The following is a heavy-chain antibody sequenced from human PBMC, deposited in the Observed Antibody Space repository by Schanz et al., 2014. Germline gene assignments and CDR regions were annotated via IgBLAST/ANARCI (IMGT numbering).Heavy chain of an antibody. V-gene: IGHV3-11*01. Sequence: QVLLVESGGGLVKPGGSLRLSCSASGFTFSDSFMSWIRQTPGKGLEWLSYISSSGNIIHYADSVKGRFTISRDNARDSLYLQMNSLRDEDTAMYYCARRVPYSFGLDVWGQGATVTVSS. D-gene: IGHD1-1*01. CDR1: GFTFSDSF. CDR2: ISSSGNII. CDR3: ARRVPYSFGLDV. J-gene: IGHJ6*02.